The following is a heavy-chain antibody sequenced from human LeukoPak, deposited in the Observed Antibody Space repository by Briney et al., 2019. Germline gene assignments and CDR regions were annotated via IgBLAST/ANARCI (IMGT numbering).Heavy chain of an antibody. D-gene: IGHD1-20*01. J-gene: IGHJ4*02. CDR1: GFTFTGYY. CDR2: INPNNGGT. V-gene: IGHV1-2*02. CDR3: ARDIITGSGSDY. Sequence: ASVKVSCKASGFTFTGYYIYWVRQAPGQGLEWMGWINPNNGGTNYAQKFQGRVTITRDTSISTAYMELSSLRSEDTAVYYCARDIITGSGSDYWGQGTLVTVSS.